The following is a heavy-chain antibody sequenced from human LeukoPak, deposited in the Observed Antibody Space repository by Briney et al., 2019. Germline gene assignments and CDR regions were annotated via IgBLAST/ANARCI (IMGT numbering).Heavy chain of an antibody. CDR2: IYYSGST. CDR3: ARVCREYYFDY. Sequence: PSETLSLTCTVSGGSISSYYWSWIPQPPGKGLEWIGYIYYSGSTNYNPSLKSRVTISVDTSKNQFSLKLSSVTAADTAVYYCARVCREYYFDYWGQGTLVTVSS. D-gene: IGHD3-10*01. V-gene: IGHV4-59*01. CDR1: GGSISSYY. J-gene: IGHJ4*02.